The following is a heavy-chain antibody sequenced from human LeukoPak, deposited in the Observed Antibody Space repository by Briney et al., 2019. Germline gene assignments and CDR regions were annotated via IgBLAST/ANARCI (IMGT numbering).Heavy chain of an antibody. J-gene: IGHJ4*02. D-gene: IGHD3-10*01. CDR1: GLTFHDYA. Sequence: GGSLRLSCAISGLTFHDYAMTWVRQAPGKGLEWVSSIRDSGDISHYADSVRGRFTISRDNSKNTLYLQMSSLRPEDTAVYFCAKQTTGYYGSGVGFWGQGALVTVSS. V-gene: IGHV3-23*01. CDR2: IRDSGDIS. CDR3: AKQTTGYYGSGVGF.